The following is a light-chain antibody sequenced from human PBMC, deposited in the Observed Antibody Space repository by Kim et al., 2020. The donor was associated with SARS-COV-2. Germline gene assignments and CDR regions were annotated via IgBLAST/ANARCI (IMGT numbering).Light chain of an antibody. CDR3: QVWDSSSDHPV. Sequence: AQRKTARISCEGNNIGSKSVHWYQQKPGQATVLVIYSDSHRPSGIPERFSGANSGNTATLTISRVEAGDEADYYCQVWDSSSDHPVFGGGTQLTVL. V-gene: IGLV3-21*04. CDR2: SDS. CDR1: NIGSKS. J-gene: IGLJ3*02.